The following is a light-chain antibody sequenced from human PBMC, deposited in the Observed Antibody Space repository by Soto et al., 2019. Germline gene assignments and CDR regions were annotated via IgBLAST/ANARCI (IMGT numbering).Light chain of an antibody. CDR3: LQFNTFPWT. V-gene: IGKV1-5*01. CDR1: QSISGW. Sequence: IQMTQSPSTLSASVGDRVSITCRASQSISGWLAWYQQKPGKAPKLLIYDASTLESGVPSRISGSGSGTEFTLTISSLQPDDFATYYCLQFNTFPWTFGQGTKVDI. CDR2: DAS. J-gene: IGKJ1*01.